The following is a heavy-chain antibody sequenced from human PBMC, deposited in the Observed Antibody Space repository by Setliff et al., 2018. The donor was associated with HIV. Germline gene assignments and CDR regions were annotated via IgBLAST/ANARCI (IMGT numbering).Heavy chain of an antibody. CDR3: ARGVVGGGDCYY. CDR1: GYTFTSYD. CDR2: MMPSSGNT. D-gene: IGHD2-21*02. J-gene: IGHJ4*02. V-gene: IGHV1-8*02. Sequence: ASVKVSCKASGYTFTSYDINWVRQATGQGLEWMGWMMPSSGNTGYAQKFQGRVTMTRNTSISTAYMELSSLRSEDTAVYYCARGVVGGGDCYYWGQGTLVTVSS.